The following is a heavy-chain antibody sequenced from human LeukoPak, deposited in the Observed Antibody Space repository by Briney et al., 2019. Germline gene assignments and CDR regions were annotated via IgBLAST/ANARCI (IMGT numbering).Heavy chain of an antibody. J-gene: IGHJ4*02. CDR3: ARHPSYRGGYDSGY. CDR2: IYYSGST. Sequence: PSETLSLACTVSGGSISSYYWSWIRQPPGKGLEWIGYIYYSGSTYYNPSLKSRVTISVDTSKNQFSLKLSSVTAADTAVYYCARHPSYRGGYDSGYWGQGTLVTVSS. D-gene: IGHD5-12*01. CDR1: GGSISSYY. V-gene: IGHV4-59*08.